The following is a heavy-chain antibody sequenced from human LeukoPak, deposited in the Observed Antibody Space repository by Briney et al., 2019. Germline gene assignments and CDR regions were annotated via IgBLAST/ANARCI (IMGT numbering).Heavy chain of an antibody. D-gene: IGHD3-22*01. Sequence: GGSLRLSCAASGFTFSDNYMSWIRQAPGKGLEWVSYISSSGSTIYYADSVKGRFTISRDNAKNSLYLQMNSLRAEDTAVYYCARDLTMMSAFDSWGQGTMVTVSS. CDR2: ISSSGSTI. CDR3: ARDLTMMSAFDS. CDR1: GFTFSDNY. V-gene: IGHV3-11*01. J-gene: IGHJ3*02.